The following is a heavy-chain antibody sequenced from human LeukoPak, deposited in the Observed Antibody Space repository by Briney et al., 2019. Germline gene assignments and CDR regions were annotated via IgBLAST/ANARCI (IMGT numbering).Heavy chain of an antibody. CDR3: VRGYSFGPYAMDV. V-gene: IGHV3-64D*09. CDR1: GFPFSSYA. CDR2: ISDSGGST. Sequence: GGSLRLSCSASGFPFSSYAMHWVRQAPGKGLEYVSAISDSGGSTYYADSVKGRFTISRDNSKNTLYLQMSSLRAEDTAVYFCVRGYSFGPYAMDVWGQGTTVTVSS. D-gene: IGHD2-15*01. J-gene: IGHJ6*02.